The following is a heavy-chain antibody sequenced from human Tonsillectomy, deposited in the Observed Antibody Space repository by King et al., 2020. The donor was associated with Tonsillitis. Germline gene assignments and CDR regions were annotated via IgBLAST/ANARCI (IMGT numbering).Heavy chain of an antibody. J-gene: IGHJ4*02. Sequence: QLVQSGGGLVQPGGSLRLSCAASGFIVSGNYMSWVRQAPGTGLEWGSGLYSNGSTYYADSVKGRFTISRDNSKNTLYLQMNSLRVEDTAVYYCARDRPLLGNDYWGQGTLVSVSS. CDR2: LYSNGST. V-gene: IGHV3-66*01. D-gene: IGHD7-27*01. CDR3: ARDRPLLGNDY. CDR1: GFIVSGNY.